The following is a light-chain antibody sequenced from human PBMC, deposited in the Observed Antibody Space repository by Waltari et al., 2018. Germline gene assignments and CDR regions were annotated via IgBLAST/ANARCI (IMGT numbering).Light chain of an antibody. CDR2: GAS. CDR1: QSLTKKY. CDR3: QQYGSSIMYT. Sequence: VLTQSPGTLSLSPGERATFSCRASQSLTKKYLAWYQQKPGQAPRLLIYGASSRAAGVPDRFSGSGSGTDFTLTISRLEPEDFAVYYCQQYGSSIMYTVGQGTKLEIK. J-gene: IGKJ2*01. V-gene: IGKV3-20*01.